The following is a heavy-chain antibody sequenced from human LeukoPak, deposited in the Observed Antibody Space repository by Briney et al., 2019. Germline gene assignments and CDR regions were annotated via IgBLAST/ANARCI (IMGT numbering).Heavy chain of an antibody. Sequence: SETLSLTCTVSGGSISSYYWSWIRQPPGKGLEWIGYIYYSGSTNYNPSLKSRVTISVDTSKNQFSLKLSSVTAADTAVYYCGGFPYYYYGMDVWGQGTTVTVSS. V-gene: IGHV4-59*08. CDR2: IYYSGST. CDR3: GGFPYYYYGMDV. J-gene: IGHJ6*02. CDR1: GGSISSYY.